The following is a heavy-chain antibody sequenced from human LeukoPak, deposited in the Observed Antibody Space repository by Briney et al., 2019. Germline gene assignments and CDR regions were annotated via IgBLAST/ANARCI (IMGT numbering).Heavy chain of an antibody. J-gene: IGHJ6*03. D-gene: IGHD6-13*01. Sequence: EGSLRLSCAASGFTFSSYDMHWVRQATGKGLEWVSAIGTAGDTYYPGSVKGRFTISRENAKNSLYLQMNSLRAGDTAVYYCARGGSSYYMDVWGKGTTVTVSS. CDR1: GFTFSSYD. CDR2: IGTAGDT. CDR3: ARGGSSYYMDV. V-gene: IGHV3-13*01.